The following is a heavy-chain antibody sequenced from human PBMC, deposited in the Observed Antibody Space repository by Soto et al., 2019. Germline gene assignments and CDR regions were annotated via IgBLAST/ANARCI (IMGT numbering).Heavy chain of an antibody. CDR2: INSDGSST. CDR1: GFTFSSYW. D-gene: IGHD3-10*01. Sequence: GGSLRLSCAASGFTFSSYWMHWVRQAPGKGLVWVSRINSDGSSTSYADSVKGRFTISRDNAKNTLYLQMNSLRAEDTAVYYCARDPVAMVRGVIITNYYYYGMDVWGQGTTVTVSS. J-gene: IGHJ6*02. CDR3: ARDPVAMVRGVIITNYYYYGMDV. V-gene: IGHV3-74*01.